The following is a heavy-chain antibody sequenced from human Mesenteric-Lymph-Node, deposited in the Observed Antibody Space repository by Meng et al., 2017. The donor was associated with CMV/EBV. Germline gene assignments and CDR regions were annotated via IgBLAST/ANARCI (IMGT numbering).Heavy chain of an antibody. CDR3: ARPNTAFYDY. D-gene: IGHD3-3*02. Sequence: GESLKISCAASGFTFSSYWMSWVRQAPGKGLEWVAKIKEDGSEIYYVDSVKGRFTISRDNAKNSLYLQMHSLRGEDTAVYYCARPNTAFYDYWGQGTLVTVSS. CDR1: GFTFSSYW. J-gene: IGHJ4*02. V-gene: IGHV3-7*01. CDR2: IKEDGSEI.